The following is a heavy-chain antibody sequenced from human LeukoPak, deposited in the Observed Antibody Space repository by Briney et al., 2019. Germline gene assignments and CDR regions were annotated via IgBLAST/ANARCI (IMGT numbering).Heavy chain of an antibody. CDR1: GFTLSSYE. CDR3: ARDRYYGSGGYYYYYGMDV. V-gene: IGHV3-48*03. CDR2: ISSSGSTI. D-gene: IGHD3-10*01. Sequence: GGSLRLSCAASGFTLSSYEMNWVRQAPGKGLEWVSYISSSGSTIYYADSVKGRFTISRDNAKNSLYLQMNSLRAEGTAVYYCARDRYYGSGGYYYYYGMDVWGQGTTVTVSS. J-gene: IGHJ6*02.